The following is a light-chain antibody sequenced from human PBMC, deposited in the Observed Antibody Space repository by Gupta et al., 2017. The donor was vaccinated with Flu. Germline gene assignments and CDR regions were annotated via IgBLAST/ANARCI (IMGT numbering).Light chain of an antibody. Sequence: QSAPTQPPSASGAPGPSVTISCTGTSSDVGGSGLFSWYQQHPGKVPKVVIYEVNRRPSGVPDRFSGSKSGNTASLTVSGLQAEDEADYYCSSYAGSNNYVFGTGTKVTVL. V-gene: IGLV2-8*01. J-gene: IGLJ1*01. CDR1: SSDVGGSGL. CDR2: EVN. CDR3: SSYAGSNNYV.